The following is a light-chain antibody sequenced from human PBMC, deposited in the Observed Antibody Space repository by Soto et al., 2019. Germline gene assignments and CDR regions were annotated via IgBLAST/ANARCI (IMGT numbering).Light chain of an antibody. Sequence: DIQMTQSPSSLSASVGARVTITGRASQSISGYLNWYKKRSGQAPRILMYAASSLQSGVPSRFRGSGSRTDFTLTISSLQPEDSATYYCQQSDSMPWTFGQGTKVDIK. CDR1: QSISGY. CDR2: AAS. CDR3: QQSDSMPWT. V-gene: IGKV1-39*01. J-gene: IGKJ1*01.